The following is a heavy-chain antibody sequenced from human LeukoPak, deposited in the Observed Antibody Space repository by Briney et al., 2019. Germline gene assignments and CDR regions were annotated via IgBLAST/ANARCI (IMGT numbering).Heavy chain of an antibody. D-gene: IGHD2-15*01. CDR1: GLTVSSSY. CDR2: IYNDGST. CDR3: VKALGYCSGGSCLAFDI. V-gene: IGHV3-53*05. Sequence: GGSLRLSCAASGLTVSSSYMSWVRQAQGKGLEWVSIIYNDGSTYYADSMKGRFTISRDNSKNTLYLQMGSLRAEDTAVYSCVKALGYCSGGSCLAFDIWGQGTMVTVSS. J-gene: IGHJ3*02.